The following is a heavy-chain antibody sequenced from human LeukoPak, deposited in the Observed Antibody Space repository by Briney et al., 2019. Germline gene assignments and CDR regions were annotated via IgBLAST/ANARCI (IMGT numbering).Heavy chain of an antibody. Sequence: SETLSLTCTVSGGSINRDFWTWIRQPPGQGLEWIGSRKSRGRSDFNPSLRSRVTLSVDTSKNQISLKLTSVTAADTAVYFCARGMYGSAGYSSPFDIWGQGTVVTVSS. CDR1: GGSINRDF. D-gene: IGHD6-19*01. J-gene: IGHJ3*02. V-gene: IGHV4-59*01. CDR3: ARGMYGSAGYSSPFDI. CDR2: RKSRGRS.